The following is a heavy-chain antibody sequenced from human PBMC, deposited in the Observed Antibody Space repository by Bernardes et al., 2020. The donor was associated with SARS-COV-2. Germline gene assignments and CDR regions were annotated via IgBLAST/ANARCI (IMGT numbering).Heavy chain of an antibody. D-gene: IGHD6-6*01. CDR2: ISHSGNT. CDR1: GGSFSGYY. V-gene: IGHV4-34*01. CDR3: ARVRRGPSGFRLLSARPGWLDP. Sequence: SETLSLTRAVYGGSFSGYYWSWIRQPPGKGLDWIGEISHSGNTNYNPSLMSRVTISVDTSMNQFSLKLSSVTAADTAVYYCARVRRGPSGFRLLSARPGWLDPWGQGTLVTVSS. J-gene: IGHJ5*02.